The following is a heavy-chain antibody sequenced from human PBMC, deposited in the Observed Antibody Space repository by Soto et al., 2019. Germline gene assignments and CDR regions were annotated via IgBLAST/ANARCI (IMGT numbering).Heavy chain of an antibody. J-gene: IGHJ5*02. Sequence: EVQLVESGGGLVQPGGSLKLSCAASGFTFSGSAVHWVRQASGKGLEWVGRIRTKPKNYATAYGASVKGRFTISRDDSKSTAYLPMNTLRTEDTAVYYCTTPYETGFDPWGQGTLVTVAS. V-gene: IGHV3-73*01. CDR1: GFTFSGSA. D-gene: IGHD2-21*02. CDR2: IRTKPKNYAT. CDR3: TTPYETGFDP.